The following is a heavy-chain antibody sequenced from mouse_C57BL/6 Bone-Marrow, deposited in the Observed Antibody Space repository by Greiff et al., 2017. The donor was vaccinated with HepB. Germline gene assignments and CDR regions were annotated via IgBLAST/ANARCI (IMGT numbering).Heavy chain of an antibody. J-gene: IGHJ4*01. Sequence: QVQLKQPGAELVMPGASVKLSCKASGYTFTSYWMHWVKQRPGRGLEWIGEIDPSDSYTNYNQKFKGKSTLTVDKSSSTAYMQLSSLTSEDSAVYYCARDPVVANYYAMDYWGQGTSVTVSS. V-gene: IGHV1-69*01. D-gene: IGHD1-1*01. CDR2: IDPSDSYT. CDR3: ARDPVVANYYAMDY. CDR1: GYTFTSYW.